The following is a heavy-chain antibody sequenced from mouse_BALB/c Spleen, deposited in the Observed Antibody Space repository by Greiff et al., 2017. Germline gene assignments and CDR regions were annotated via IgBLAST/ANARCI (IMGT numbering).Heavy chain of an antibody. CDR2: ISDGGSYT. J-gene: IGHJ2*01. D-gene: IGHD2-4*01. V-gene: IGHV5-4*02. CDR3: ARENYDYDADY. CDR1: GFTFSDYY. Sequence: DVKLVESGGGLVKPGGSLKLSCAASGFTFSDYYMYWVRQTPEKRLEWVATISDGGSYTYYPDSVKGRFTISRDNAKNNLYLQMSSLKSEDTAMYYCARENYDYDADYWGQGTTLTVSS.